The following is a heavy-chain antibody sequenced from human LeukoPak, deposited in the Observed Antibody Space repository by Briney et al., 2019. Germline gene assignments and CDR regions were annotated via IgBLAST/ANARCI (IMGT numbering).Heavy chain of an antibody. CDR1: GYTFTSYA. CDR2: ISAYNGNT. D-gene: IGHD3-10*01. V-gene: IGHV1-18*01. CDR3: ARDRGGMRYIDY. J-gene: IGHJ4*02. Sequence: RASVKVSCKASGYTFTSYAMNWVRQAPGQGLEWMGWISAYNGNTNYAQKLQGRVTMTTDTSTSTACMELRSLRSDDTAVYYCARDRGGMRYIDYWGQGTLVTVSS.